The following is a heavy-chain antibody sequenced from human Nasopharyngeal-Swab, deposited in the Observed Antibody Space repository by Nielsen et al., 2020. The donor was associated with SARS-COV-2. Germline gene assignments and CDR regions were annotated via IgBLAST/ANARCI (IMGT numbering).Heavy chain of an antibody. V-gene: IGHV3-7*01. Sequence: GESLKISCAASGFTFSSYWMSWVRQAPGKGLEWVANIKQDGSEKYYVDSVKGRFTISRDNAKNSLYLQMNSLRAEDTAVYYCARVGRLRSEFDYWGQETLVTVSS. CDR2: IKQDGSEK. CDR3: ARVGRLRSEFDY. CDR1: GFTFSSYW. J-gene: IGHJ4*02. D-gene: IGHD3-10*02.